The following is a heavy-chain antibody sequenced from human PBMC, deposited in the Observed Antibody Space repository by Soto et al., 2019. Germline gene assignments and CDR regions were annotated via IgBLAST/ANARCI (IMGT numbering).Heavy chain of an antibody. Sequence: ASVKVSCKASGYTFTSYDINWVRQATGQGLEWMGWMNPNSGNTGYAQKFQGRVTMTRNTSISTAYMELSSLRSEDTAVYYCVRGTTSRGRITIFGGYYYYYMDVWGKGTTVNVSS. D-gene: IGHD3-3*01. J-gene: IGHJ6*03. CDR3: VRGTTSRGRITIFGGYYYYYMDV. CDR1: GYTFTSYD. CDR2: MNPNSGNT. V-gene: IGHV1-8*01.